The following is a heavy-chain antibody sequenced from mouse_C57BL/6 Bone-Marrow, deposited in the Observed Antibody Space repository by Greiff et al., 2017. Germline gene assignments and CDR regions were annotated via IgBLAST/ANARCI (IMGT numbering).Heavy chain of an antibody. J-gene: IGHJ4*01. Sequence: QVQLQQPGAELVKPGASVKLSCKASGYTFTNYWMHWVKQRPGQGLEWIGMMHPNGGSPDYNEKFKSEATLSVAKSSRTAYMELSSLTSEDSAVYYCARSYDYDDYTMDYWGQGTSFTVSS. D-gene: IGHD2-4*01. V-gene: IGHV1-64*01. CDR3: ARSYDYDDYTMDY. CDR2: MHPNGGSP. CDR1: GYTFTNYW.